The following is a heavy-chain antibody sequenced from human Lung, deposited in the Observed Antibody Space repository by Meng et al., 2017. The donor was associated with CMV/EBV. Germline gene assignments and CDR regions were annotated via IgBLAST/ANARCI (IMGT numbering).Heavy chain of an antibody. CDR3: AREELPYHYNWFDP. D-gene: IGHD3-10*01. J-gene: IGHJ5*02. Sequence: LXXAISGDSVSSNSADWNWIRQSPSRGLEWLGRTYYRSKWYNDYAVSVKSRITINPDTSKNQFSLQLSSVTPEDTDVYYCAREELPYHYNWFDPWGQGXLVTVSS. CDR1: GDSVSSNSAD. V-gene: IGHV6-1*01. CDR2: TYYRSKWYN.